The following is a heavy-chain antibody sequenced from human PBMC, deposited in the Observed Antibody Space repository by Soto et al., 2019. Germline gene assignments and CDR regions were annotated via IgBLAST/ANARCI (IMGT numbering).Heavy chain of an antibody. CDR2: ISGSGGST. CDR3: AKTRGGGMAWFGESPGGMDV. Sequence: PGGSLRLSCAASGFTFSRYAMSWVRQAPGKGLEWVSAISGSGGSTYYADSVKGRFTISRDNSKNTLYLQMNSLGAEDTAVYYCAKTRGGGMAWFGESPGGMDVWGQGTTVTVSS. V-gene: IGHV3-23*01. D-gene: IGHD3-10*01. CDR1: GFTFSRYA. J-gene: IGHJ6*02.